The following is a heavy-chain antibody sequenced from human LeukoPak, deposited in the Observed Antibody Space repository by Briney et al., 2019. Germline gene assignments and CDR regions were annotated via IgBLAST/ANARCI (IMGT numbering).Heavy chain of an antibody. CDR2: ISYDGSNK. D-gene: IGHD3-22*01. J-gene: IGHJ4*02. CDR3: ARDSSGYYNY. V-gene: IGHV3-30-3*01. CDR1: GFTFSSYA. Sequence: GGSLRLSCAASGFTFSSYAMHWVRQAPGKGLEWVAVISYDGSNKYYADSVKGRFTISRDNAKNSLYLQMNSLRAEDTAVYYCARDSSGYYNYWGQGTLVTVSS.